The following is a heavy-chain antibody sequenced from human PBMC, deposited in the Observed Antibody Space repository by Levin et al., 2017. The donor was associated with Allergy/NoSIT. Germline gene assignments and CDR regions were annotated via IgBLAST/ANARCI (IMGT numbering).Heavy chain of an antibody. D-gene: IGHD3-3*01. CDR2: IGGSGGGT. J-gene: IGHJ4*02. CDR1: GFTFSSYA. V-gene: IGHV3-23*01. Sequence: GGSLRLSCAASGFTFSSYAMSWVRQAPGKGLEWVSGIGGSGGGTYYADSVKGRFTISRDNSKNTLYLQLSSLRAEDTALYYCAKDRSGGYYDFWGGSGVADYWGQGTLVTVSS. CDR3: AKDRSGGYYDFWGGSGVADY.